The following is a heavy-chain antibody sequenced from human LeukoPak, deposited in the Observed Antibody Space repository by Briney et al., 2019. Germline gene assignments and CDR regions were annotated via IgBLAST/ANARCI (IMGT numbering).Heavy chain of an antibody. CDR2: ISWNSGSI. V-gene: IGHV3-9*01. CDR3: AKASDILTGYYYY. Sequence: PGGSLRLSCAASGFTFDDYAMHWVRQAPGKGLEWVSGISWNSGSIGYADSVKGRFTISRDNAKNSLYLQMNSLRAEDTAVYYCAKASDILTGYYYYWGQGTLVTVSS. J-gene: IGHJ4*02. D-gene: IGHD3-9*01. CDR1: GFTFDDYA.